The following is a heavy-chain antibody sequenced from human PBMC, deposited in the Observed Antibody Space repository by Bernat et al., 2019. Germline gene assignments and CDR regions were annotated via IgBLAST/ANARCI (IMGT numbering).Heavy chain of an antibody. CDR3: AIEPPHYDFWIGSDY. CDR1: GFTFG. CDR2: ISGGGENT. D-gene: IGHD3-3*01. Sequence: EVQLVESGGGSVEPGGSLRLSCAASGFTFGMIWVRQAPGKGPEWVSTISGGGENTHYADSVKGRFTIPRDDSKNTLFLHMNSLRAEDTALCYCAIEPPHYDFWIGSDYWGQGTLVTVSS. V-gene: IGHV3-23*04. J-gene: IGHJ4*02.